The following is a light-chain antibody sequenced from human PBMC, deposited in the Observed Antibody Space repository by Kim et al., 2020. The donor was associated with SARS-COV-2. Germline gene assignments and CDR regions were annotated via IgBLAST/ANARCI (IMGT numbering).Light chain of an antibody. V-gene: IGLV1-47*01. J-gene: IGLJ2*01. CDR1: SSNLGSNY. Sequence: PGQRVTISCSGSSSNLGSNYVSWYQQRPGTAPKLLIYRNNQRPSGVPDRFSGSKSGTSASLAISGLRSEDEADYYCAAWDDSLRVVFGGGTQLTVL. CDR3: AAWDDSLRVV. CDR2: RNN.